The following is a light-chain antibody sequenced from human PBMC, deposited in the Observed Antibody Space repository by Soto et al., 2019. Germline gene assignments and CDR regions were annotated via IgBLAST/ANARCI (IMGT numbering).Light chain of an antibody. CDR2: SSS. CDR1: QSVSSN. CDR3: QQYNKWPRT. J-gene: IGKJ1*01. Sequence: IVLTQSPATLSSFPGDRVTLSCRASQSVSSNLAWYQQKPGRAPRLLIYSSSTRATGIPARFSGSGSGTEFTLTISSLQSEDFAVYYCQQYNKWPRTFGQGTKVDIK. V-gene: IGKV3-15*01.